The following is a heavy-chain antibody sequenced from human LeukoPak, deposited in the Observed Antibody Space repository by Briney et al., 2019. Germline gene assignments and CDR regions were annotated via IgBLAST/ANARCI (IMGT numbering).Heavy chain of an antibody. J-gene: IGHJ4*02. CDR1: GGTFITYA. CDR2: IIPTLGMT. CDR3: AWKGPQKGSGYYDY. Sequence: GASVKVSCKASGGTFITYAISWVRQAPGQWLEWMGRIIPTLGMTNYAQKFEGRVTITADKSTSTAYMELSRLRSDDTAVYYCAWKGPQKGSGYYDYWGQGTLVTVSS. V-gene: IGHV1-69*04. D-gene: IGHD3-3*01.